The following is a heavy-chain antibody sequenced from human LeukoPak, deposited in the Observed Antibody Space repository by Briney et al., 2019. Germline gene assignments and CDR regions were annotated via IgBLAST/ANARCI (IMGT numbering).Heavy chain of an antibody. CDR3: ARHLYSSRGAYFDY. V-gene: IGHV4-39*01. CDR1: GGSISSSSYW. CDR2: IYYSGST. Sequence: PSETLSLTCTVSGGSISSSSYWWGWIRQPPGKGLEWIGSIYYSGSTYYNPSLKSRVTISVDTSKNQFSLKLSSVTAADTAVYYCARHLYSSRGAYFDYWGQGTLVTVSS. D-gene: IGHD6-13*01. J-gene: IGHJ4*02.